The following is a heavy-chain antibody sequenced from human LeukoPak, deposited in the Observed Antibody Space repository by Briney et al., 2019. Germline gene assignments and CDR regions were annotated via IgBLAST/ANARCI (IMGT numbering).Heavy chain of an antibody. Sequence: GGSLRLSCAASGFTFSSYAMSWVRQAPGKGLEWVSGISGSGGSTYYADSVKGRFTISRDNAKNSLYLQMNSLRAEDTAVYYCARDMGGPAAIRHWGQGTLVTVSS. CDR1: GFTFSSYA. V-gene: IGHV3-23*01. CDR3: ARDMGGPAAIRH. CDR2: ISGSGGST. D-gene: IGHD2-2*02. J-gene: IGHJ4*02.